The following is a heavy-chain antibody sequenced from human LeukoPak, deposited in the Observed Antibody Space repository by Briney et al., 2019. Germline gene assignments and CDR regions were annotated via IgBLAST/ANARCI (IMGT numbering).Heavy chain of an antibody. Sequence: GGSLRLSCAASGFTFSTYAMSWVRQAPGEGLEWVSGISGSDYTTYYADSVRGRFTISRDNSKNTLYMQMNNLRAEDTAVYYCAKYYYDSSGYYDAAPLDYWGQGTLVTVFS. J-gene: IGHJ4*02. CDR2: ISGSDYTT. D-gene: IGHD3-22*01. CDR1: GFTFSTYA. V-gene: IGHV3-23*01. CDR3: AKYYYDSSGYYDAAPLDY.